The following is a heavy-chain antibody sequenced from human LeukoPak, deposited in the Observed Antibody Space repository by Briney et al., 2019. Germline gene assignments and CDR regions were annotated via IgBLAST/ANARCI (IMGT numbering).Heavy chain of an antibody. D-gene: IGHD2-2*01. J-gene: IGHJ6*02. Sequence: ASVKVSCKASGYTLTSYGIIWVRQAPGQGLEWPGWIRAFNGNTNYAREVQGRVTMTTDTSTNTAYMDLRSLTSDDTAIYYCARRCSSSSCRSYGMDVWGQGTTVTVSS. CDR1: GYTLTSYG. V-gene: IGHV1-18*01. CDR2: IRAFNGNT. CDR3: ARRCSSSSCRSYGMDV.